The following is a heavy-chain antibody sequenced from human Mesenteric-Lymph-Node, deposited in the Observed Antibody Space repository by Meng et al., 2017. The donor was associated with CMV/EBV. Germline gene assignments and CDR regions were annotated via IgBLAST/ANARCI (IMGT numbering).Heavy chain of an antibody. J-gene: IGHJ6*02. CDR3: ARGYCSSTSCYCHYGMDV. CDR1: GFSFSSYE. Sequence: GGSLRLSCAASGFSFSSYEMSWVRQAPGKGLEWVSGINWNGGSTGYADSVKGRFTISRDNAKNSLYLQMNSLRAEDTALYYCARGYCSSTSCYCHYGMDVWGQGTTVTVSS. V-gene: IGHV3-20*04. D-gene: IGHD2-2*01. CDR2: INWNGGST.